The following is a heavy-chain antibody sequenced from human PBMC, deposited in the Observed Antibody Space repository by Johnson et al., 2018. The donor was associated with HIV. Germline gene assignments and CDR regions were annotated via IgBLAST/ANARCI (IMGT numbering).Heavy chain of an antibody. V-gene: IGHV3-33*08. J-gene: IGHJ3*02. CDR3: ASQYCGGDCYAFDI. CDR1: GFTVSSDG. Sequence: QVQLVESGGGLVQPGGSLRLSCAASGFTVSSDGMHWVRQAPGKGLEWVAVMWYDGSNKYYADSVKGRFTISRDNSKNTLYLQMNSLRAEDTAVYYCASQYCGGDCYAFDIWGQGTMVTVSS. CDR2: MWYDGSNK. D-gene: IGHD2-21*01.